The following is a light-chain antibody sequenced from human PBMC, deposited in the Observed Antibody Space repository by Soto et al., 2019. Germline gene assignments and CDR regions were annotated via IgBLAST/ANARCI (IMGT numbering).Light chain of an antibody. Sequence: QSALTQPPSLAGSPGQYVTISCTGTRGVVGSYNRVSWYQQPPGTAPKVMIYEVSNRPSGVPDRFSGSKSGNTASLTISGLQPEDEADYYCYSSTSSTTYVFGTGTKVTVL. V-gene: IGLV2-18*02. J-gene: IGLJ1*01. CDR2: EVS. CDR1: RGVVGSYNR. CDR3: YSSTSSTTYV.